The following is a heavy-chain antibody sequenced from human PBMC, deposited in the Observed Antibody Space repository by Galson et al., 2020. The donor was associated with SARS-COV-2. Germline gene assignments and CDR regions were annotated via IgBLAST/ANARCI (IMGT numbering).Heavy chain of an antibody. J-gene: IGHJ4*02. CDR3: ARGTNDWYGIDY. Sequence: GGSLRLSCAASGFTFSNSWMHWVRPAPGKGLVWVSRINSGGGTTTDYADSVKGRFTISRDNAKNTLYLQMNSLRDDDTAMYFCARGTNDWYGIDYWGQGSLVTVSS. CDR1: GFTFSNSW. V-gene: IGHV3-74*01. D-gene: IGHD3-9*01. CDR2: INSGGGTTT.